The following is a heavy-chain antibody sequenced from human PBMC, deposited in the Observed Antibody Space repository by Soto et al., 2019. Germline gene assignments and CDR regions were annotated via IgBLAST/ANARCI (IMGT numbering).Heavy chain of an antibody. V-gene: IGHV4-4*02. CDR2: IYHSGST. D-gene: IGHD4-4*01. Sequence: ETLSRACAVSGGSISSSNWWSWVRQPPGKGLEWIGEIYHSGSTNYNPSLKSRVTISVDKSKNQFSLKLSSVTAADTAVYYCERENTKFWGLTTEIYGMDVWGQGTKVTVYS. J-gene: IGHJ6*02. CDR1: GGSISSSNW. CDR3: ERENTKFWGLTTEIYGMDV.